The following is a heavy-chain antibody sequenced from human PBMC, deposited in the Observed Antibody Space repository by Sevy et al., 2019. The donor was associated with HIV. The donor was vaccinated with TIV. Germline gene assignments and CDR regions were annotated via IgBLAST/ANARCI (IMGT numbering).Heavy chain of an antibody. Sequence: GGSLRLSCAASGFTFSSYWMSWVRQAPGKGLEWVANIKQDGSEKYYVDSVKGRLTISRDKAKNSLYLQMNSLRAEDTAVYYCARGGRGYYYGWYFDLWGRGTLVTVSS. CDR3: ARGGRGYYYGWYFDL. D-gene: IGHD3-22*01. J-gene: IGHJ2*01. CDR2: IKQDGSEK. CDR1: GFTFSSYW. V-gene: IGHV3-7*01.